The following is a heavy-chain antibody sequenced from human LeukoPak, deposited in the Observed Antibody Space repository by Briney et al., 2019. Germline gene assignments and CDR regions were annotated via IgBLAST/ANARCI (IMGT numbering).Heavy chain of an antibody. CDR1: GFTFSSCA. J-gene: IGHJ4*02. CDR2: ISYDGSNK. D-gene: IGHD3-9*01. CDR3: ARDPHYYDILTGYYVFDY. V-gene: IGHV3-30*04. Sequence: GGSLRLSCAASGFTFSSCAMHWVRQAPGKGLEWVAVISYDGSNKYYADSVKGRFTISRDNSKNTLYLQMNSLRAEDTAVYYCARDPHYYDILTGYYVFDYWGQGTLVTASS.